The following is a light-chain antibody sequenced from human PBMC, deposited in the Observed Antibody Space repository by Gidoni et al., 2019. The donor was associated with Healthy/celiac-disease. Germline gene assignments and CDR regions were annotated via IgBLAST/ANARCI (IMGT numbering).Light chain of an antibody. CDR2: EVN. CDR1: SSDVGGYNF. Sequence: QSALTQPASVSGSPGQSITISCTGNSSDVGGYNFVSWYQHHPGKAPKLMIYEVNNRPSGVSNRFSGSKAGNTASLTISGLQAEDEADYYCSSYTSSSTPFVFGTGTKVTVL. V-gene: IGLV2-14*01. CDR3: SSYTSSSTPFV. J-gene: IGLJ1*01.